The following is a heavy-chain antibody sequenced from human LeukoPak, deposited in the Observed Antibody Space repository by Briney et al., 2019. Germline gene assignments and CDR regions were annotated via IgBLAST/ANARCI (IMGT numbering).Heavy chain of an antibody. CDR2: IKEDGSAK. CDR1: GFTFSSSW. J-gene: IGHJ4*02. Sequence: GGSLRLSCAASGFTFSSSWMSWLRQAPGKGLEWVADIKEDGSAKYYVDSVKGRFTISRDNAKNSLYLQMNSLRAEDTAVYYCARGPFTHYDFWSGYYTGGYWGQGTLVTVSS. D-gene: IGHD3-3*01. V-gene: IGHV3-7*01. CDR3: ARGPFTHYDFWSGYYTGGY.